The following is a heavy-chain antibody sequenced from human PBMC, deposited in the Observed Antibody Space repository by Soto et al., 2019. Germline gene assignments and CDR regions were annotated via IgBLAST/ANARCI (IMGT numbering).Heavy chain of an antibody. Sequence: QITLNESGPTLVKPTQTLTLTCSFSGFSLATGGVGVGWFRQPPGKARECLALLYWGDDNRYRTSRKSRLTVSTDTSHISMVLTLTNLDPADTATYFCAYSPKVTVTTYSFASRGPGILVTVSS. D-gene: IGHD2-21*02. V-gene: IGHV2-5*02. J-gene: IGHJ4*02. CDR3: AYSPKVTVTTYSFAS. CDR2: LYWGDDN. CDR1: GFSLATGGVG.